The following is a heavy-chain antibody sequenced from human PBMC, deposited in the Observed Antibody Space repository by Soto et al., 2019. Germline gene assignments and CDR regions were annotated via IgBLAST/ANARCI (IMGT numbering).Heavy chain of an antibody. CDR3: AREIPIAANVGYYYYGMDV. J-gene: IGHJ6*02. CDR1: GFTFSSYA. D-gene: IGHD6-13*01. CDR2: ISYDGSNK. Sequence: QVQLVESGGGVVQPGRSLRLSCAASGFTFSSYAMHWVRQAPGKGLEWVAVISYDGSNKYYADSVKGRFTISRDNSKNTLYLQMNSLRAEDTAVYYCAREIPIAANVGYYYYGMDVWGQGTTVTVSS. V-gene: IGHV3-30-3*01.